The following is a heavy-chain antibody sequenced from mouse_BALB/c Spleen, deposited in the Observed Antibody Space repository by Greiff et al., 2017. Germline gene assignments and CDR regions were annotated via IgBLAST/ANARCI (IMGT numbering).Heavy chain of an antibody. J-gene: IGHJ4*01. CDR1: GYTFTSYV. CDR3: ARWGNYPYYYAMDY. CDR2: INPYNDGT. Sequence: VQLQQSGPELVKPGASVKMSCKASGYTFTSYVMHWVKQKPGQGLEWIGYINPYNDGTKYNEKFKGKATLTSDKSSSTAYMELSSLTSEDSAVYYCARWGNYPYYYAMDYWGQGTSVTVSS. D-gene: IGHD2-1*01. V-gene: IGHV1-14*01.